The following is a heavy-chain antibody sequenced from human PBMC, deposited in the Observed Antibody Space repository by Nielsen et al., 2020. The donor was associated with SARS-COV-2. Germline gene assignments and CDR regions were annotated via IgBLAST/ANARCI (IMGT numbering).Heavy chain of an antibody. Sequence: VRQAPGKGLEWVSAISGSGGSTYYADSVKGRFTISRDNSKNTLCLQMNSLRAEDTAVYYCAKDLRRITMVRGVMPRSAFDIWGQGTMVTVSS. D-gene: IGHD3-10*01. CDR3: AKDLRRITMVRGVMPRSAFDI. V-gene: IGHV3-23*01. CDR2: ISGSGGST. J-gene: IGHJ3*02.